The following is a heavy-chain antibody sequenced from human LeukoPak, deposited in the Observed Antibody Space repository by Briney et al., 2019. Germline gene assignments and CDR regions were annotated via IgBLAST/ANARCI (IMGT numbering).Heavy chain of an antibody. V-gene: IGHV3-7*01. CDR3: AREPPKRGTIFGVVTYYFDY. J-gene: IGHJ4*02. CDR2: IKQDGSEK. D-gene: IGHD3-3*01. CDR1: GFTFSSYW. Sequence: PGGSLRLSCAASGFTFSSYWMSWVRQAPGKGLEWVANIKQDGSEKYYVDSVKGRFTISRDNAKNSLYLQMNSLRAEDTAVYYCAREPPKRGTIFGVVTYYFDYWGQGTLVTVSS.